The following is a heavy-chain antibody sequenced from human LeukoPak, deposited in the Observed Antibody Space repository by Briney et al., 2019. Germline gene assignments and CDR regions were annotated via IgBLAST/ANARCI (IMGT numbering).Heavy chain of an antibody. CDR1: GGTFSSYA. CDR2: IIPILGIA. CDR3: ARDGYCSGGSCYGHYYYSGMDV. J-gene: IGHJ6*02. D-gene: IGHD2-15*01. V-gene: IGHV1-69*04. Sequence: SLKVSCKASGGTFSSYAISWVRQAPGQGLEWMGRIIPILGIANYAQKFQGRVTITADKSTSTAYMELSSLRSEDTAVYYCARDGYCSGGSCYGHYYYSGMDVWGQGTTVTVSS.